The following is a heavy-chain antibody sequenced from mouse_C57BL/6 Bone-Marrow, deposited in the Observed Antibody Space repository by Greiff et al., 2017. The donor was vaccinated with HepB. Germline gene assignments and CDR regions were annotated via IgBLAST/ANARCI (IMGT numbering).Heavy chain of an antibody. CDR1: GFSLTSYG. V-gene: IGHV2-5*01. CDR2: IWRGGST. J-gene: IGHJ1*03. CDR3: AKPYYGSSYGYWYFDV. D-gene: IGHD1-1*01. Sequence: VQLQQSGPGLVQPSQSLSITCTVSGFSLTSYGVHWVRQSPGKGLEWLGVIWRGGSTDYNAAFMSRLSITKDNSKSQVFFKMNSLQADDTAIYYCAKPYYGSSYGYWYFDVWGTGTTVTVSS.